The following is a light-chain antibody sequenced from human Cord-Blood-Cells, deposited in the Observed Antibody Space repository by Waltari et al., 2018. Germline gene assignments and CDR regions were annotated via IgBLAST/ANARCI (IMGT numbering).Light chain of an antibody. CDR2: SNN. CDR3: AAWDDSRVV. Sequence: QSVLTQPPSASGTPGQRVTISCSGSSSNIGSNTVNWYQQLPGTAPKLLIYSNNQRPPGVPDRFSGSKSGTSASLAISGLQSEDEADYYCAAWDDSRVVFGGGTKLTVL. CDR1: SSNIGSNT. J-gene: IGLJ2*01. V-gene: IGLV1-44*01.